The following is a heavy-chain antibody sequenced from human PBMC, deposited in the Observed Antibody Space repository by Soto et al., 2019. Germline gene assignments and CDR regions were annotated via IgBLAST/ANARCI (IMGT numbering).Heavy chain of an antibody. CDR2: ITPNSGGT. CDR3: AKNLSPSDFDYHDRENFSSWFDP. J-gene: IGHJ5*02. D-gene: IGHD3-22*01. CDR1: GYVFTGYY. V-gene: IGHV1-2*02. Sequence: ASVKVSCKASGYVFTGYYRHGVRQAPGQGREWMGWITPNSGGTNYAQKFRGRVTMTRDTYISTVYMELSRLGSDDTAVYYCAKNLSPSDFDYHDRENFSSWFDPLGQATPVTVSS.